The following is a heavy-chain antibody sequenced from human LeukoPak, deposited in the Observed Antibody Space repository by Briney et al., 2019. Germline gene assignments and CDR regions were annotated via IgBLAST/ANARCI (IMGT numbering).Heavy chain of an antibody. CDR1: GFTFSSYS. CDR3: ARVPGIAAAGTL. J-gene: IGHJ4*02. Sequence: GGSLRLSCAASGFTFSSYSMNWVRQAPGKGLEWVSSISSSSSYIYYADSVKGRFTISRDNAKNSLYLQMNGLRAEDTAVYYCARVPGIAAAGTLGGQGTLVTVSS. V-gene: IGHV3-21*01. CDR2: ISSSSSYI. D-gene: IGHD6-13*01.